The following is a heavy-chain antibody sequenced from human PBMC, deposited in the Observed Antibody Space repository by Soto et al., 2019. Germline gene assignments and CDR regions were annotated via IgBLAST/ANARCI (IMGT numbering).Heavy chain of an antibody. Sequence: QVQLQQWGAGLLKPSETLSLTCAVYGGSFSGYYWSWIRQPPGKGLEWIGEINHSGSTNYNPSLKRRVTISVDTSKNQFSLQLSSVTAADTAVYYCASARGYSYGYAWFDPWGQGTLVTVSS. CDR1: GGSFSGYY. V-gene: IGHV4-34*01. CDR2: INHSGST. CDR3: ASARGYSYGYAWFDP. J-gene: IGHJ5*02. D-gene: IGHD5-18*01.